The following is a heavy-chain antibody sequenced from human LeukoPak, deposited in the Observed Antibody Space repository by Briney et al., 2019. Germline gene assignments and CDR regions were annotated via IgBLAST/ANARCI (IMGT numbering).Heavy chain of an antibody. CDR1: GGSISSYY. CDR2: IYYSGST. D-gene: IGHD1-26*01. J-gene: IGHJ5*02. V-gene: IGHV4-59*12. Sequence: SETLSLTCTVSGGSISSYYWSWIRQPPGKGLEWIGYIYYSGSTNYNPSLKSRVTISVATSKNQFSLKLSSVTAADTAVYYCARAIGSNWWFDPWGQGTLVTVSS. CDR3: ARAIGSNWWFDP.